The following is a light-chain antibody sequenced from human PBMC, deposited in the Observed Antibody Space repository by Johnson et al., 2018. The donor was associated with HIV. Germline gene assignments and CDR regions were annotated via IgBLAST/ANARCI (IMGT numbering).Light chain of an antibody. CDR2: DNN. V-gene: IGLV1-51*01. CDR1: TCDIGNNY. CDR3: GTWDSSLKV. Sequence: QSVLTQPPSVSAAPGQKVTISCSGNTCDIGNNYVSCHQQLPGTAPKLLIYDNNKRPSGIPDRISGSKSGTSATLGITGLQTGDEADYYCGTWDSSLKVFVTGASVTFL. J-gene: IGLJ1*01.